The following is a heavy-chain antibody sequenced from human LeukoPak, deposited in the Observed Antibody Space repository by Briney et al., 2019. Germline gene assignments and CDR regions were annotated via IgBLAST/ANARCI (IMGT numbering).Heavy chain of an antibody. CDR3: ARDQYDFWSGYYMGFWFDP. Sequence: PGGSLRLSCAASGFTFSSYWMHWVRQAPGKGLVWVSRINTDGSSTSYADSVKGRFTISIDNAKNTLYLQMNSLRAEDTAVYYCARDQYDFWSGYYMGFWFDPWGQGTLVTVSS. V-gene: IGHV3-74*01. J-gene: IGHJ5*02. D-gene: IGHD3-3*01. CDR1: GFTFSSYW. CDR2: INTDGSST.